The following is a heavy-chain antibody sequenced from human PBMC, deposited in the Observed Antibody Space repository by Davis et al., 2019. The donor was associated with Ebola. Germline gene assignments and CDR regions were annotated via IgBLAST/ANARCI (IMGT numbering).Heavy chain of an antibody. CDR2: ISSSGSTI. J-gene: IGHJ6*02. V-gene: IGHV3-11*01. CDR3: ARRREYSSSWYFDSRYYYGMDV. CDR1: GFTFSDYY. D-gene: IGHD6-13*01. Sequence: PGGSLRLSCAASGFTFSDYYMSWIRQAPGKGLEWVSYISSSGSTIYYADSVKGRFTISRDNTKNSLYLQMNSLRAEDTAVYYCARRREYSSSWYFDSRYYYGMDVWGQGTTVTVSS.